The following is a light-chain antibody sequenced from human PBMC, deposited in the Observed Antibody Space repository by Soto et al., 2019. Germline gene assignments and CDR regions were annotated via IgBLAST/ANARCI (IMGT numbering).Light chain of an antibody. CDR3: QQYHGFWT. CDR1: QSINSW. Sequence: DIQMTQSPSTLSASVGDRVTITCRASQSINSWFAWYQEKPGKAPKLLIYRASSLESGVPSRFSGSGSGTEFTLTISSLQPDDFATYYCQQYHGFWTFGQGTKVEIK. J-gene: IGKJ1*01. V-gene: IGKV1-5*03. CDR2: RAS.